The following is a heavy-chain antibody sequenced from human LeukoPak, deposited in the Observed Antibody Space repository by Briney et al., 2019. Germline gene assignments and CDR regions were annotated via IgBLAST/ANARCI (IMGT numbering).Heavy chain of an antibody. J-gene: IGHJ5*02. CDR2: INPNSGGT. V-gene: IGHV1-2*02. CDR3: ARNDYPFDP. D-gene: IGHD1-1*01. Sequence: GASVKISCKASGYTLSNYYMHWVRQAPGQGLEWMGWINPNSGGTNYAQKFQGRVTMTRDTSISTAYMELSRLRSDDTAVYYCARNDYPFDPWGQGTLVTVSS. CDR1: GYTLSNYY.